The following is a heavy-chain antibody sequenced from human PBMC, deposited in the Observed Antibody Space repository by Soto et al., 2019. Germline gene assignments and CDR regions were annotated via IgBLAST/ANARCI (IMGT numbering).Heavy chain of an antibody. Sequence: GGSLRLSCTASGFTFGDYAMSWFRQAPGKGLEWVGFIRSKAYGGTTEYAASVNGRFTISRDDSKSIAYLQMNSLKTEDTAVYYCTREVEGSSWYISYYFDYWGQGTLVTVSS. D-gene: IGHD6-13*01. CDR1: GFTFGDYA. J-gene: IGHJ4*02. CDR3: TREVEGSSWYISYYFDY. V-gene: IGHV3-49*03. CDR2: IRSKAYGGTT.